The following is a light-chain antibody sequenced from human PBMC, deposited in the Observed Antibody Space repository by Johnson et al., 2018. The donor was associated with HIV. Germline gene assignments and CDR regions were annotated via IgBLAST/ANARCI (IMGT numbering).Light chain of an antibody. CDR1: SSNIGNAY. J-gene: IGLJ1*01. CDR3: GTWHSSLSAGGV. V-gene: IGLV1-51*02. CDR2: END. Sequence: QSVLTQSPSVSAAPGQKVTISCSGRSSNIGNAYVSWYQQLPGTAPKLLIYENDKRPSGIPDRFSGSKSGTSATLAITGLQTGDEADYYCGTWHSSLSAGGVVGTGTKVTVL.